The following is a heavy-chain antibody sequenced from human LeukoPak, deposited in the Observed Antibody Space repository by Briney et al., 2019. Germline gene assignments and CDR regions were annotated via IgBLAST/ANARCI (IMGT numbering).Heavy chain of an antibody. D-gene: IGHD5-18*01. V-gene: IGHV1-18*01. J-gene: IGHJ6*02. CDR1: GYTFTSYG. CDR2: ISAYNGNT. CDR3: ARGPPWIQLWNYYYYGMDV. Sequence: GASVKVSCKASGYTFTSYGISWVRQAPGQGLEWMGWISAYNGNTNYAQKLQGRVTMTTDTSTSTAYMELRSLRPDDTAVYYCARGPPWIQLWNYYYYGMDVWGQGTTVTVSS.